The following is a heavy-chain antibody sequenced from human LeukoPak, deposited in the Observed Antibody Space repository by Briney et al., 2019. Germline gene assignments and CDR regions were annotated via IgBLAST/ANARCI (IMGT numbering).Heavy chain of an antibody. CDR3: ARDQRAYYHMDV. J-gene: IGHJ6*03. CDR2: IYISGDT. V-gene: IGHV4-4*07. CDR1: GGSISSHY. Sequence: SETLSLTCTVSGGSISSHYWSWIRQPAGKGLEWIGRIYISGDTDYNPSLKSRVTMSVDTSKNQFFPKLSSVTAADTAVYYCARDQRAYYHMDVWGKGTTVTVSS.